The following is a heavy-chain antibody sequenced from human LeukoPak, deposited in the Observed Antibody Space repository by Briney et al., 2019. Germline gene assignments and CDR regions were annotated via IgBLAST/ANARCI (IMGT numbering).Heavy chain of an antibody. Sequence: ASVKVSCKASGYTFTIFGISWVRQAPGQGLEWMGWISTYNGNTNYAQKLQGRVTMTTDTSTSRVYMDLRSLRSDDTAVYYCARDRAGSAWYTTFDYWGQGTLVTVSS. D-gene: IGHD6-19*01. J-gene: IGHJ4*02. V-gene: IGHV1-18*01. CDR2: ISTYNGNT. CDR3: ARDRAGSAWYTTFDY. CDR1: GYTFTIFG.